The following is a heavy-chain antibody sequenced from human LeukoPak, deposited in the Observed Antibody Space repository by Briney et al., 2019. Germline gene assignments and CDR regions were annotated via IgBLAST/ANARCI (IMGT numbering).Heavy chain of an antibody. CDR1: GGSFSSYY. CDR2: IYYSGST. CDR3: ARGRLARSPYFDY. V-gene: IGHV4-59*01. D-gene: IGHD6-19*01. Sequence: SETLSLTCTVSGGSFSSYYWSWIRQPPGKGLEWIGYIYYSGSTDYNPSLKSRVTISVEASKNQFSLNLSSVTAADTAVYYCARGRLARSPYFDYWGQGTLVTVSS. J-gene: IGHJ4*02.